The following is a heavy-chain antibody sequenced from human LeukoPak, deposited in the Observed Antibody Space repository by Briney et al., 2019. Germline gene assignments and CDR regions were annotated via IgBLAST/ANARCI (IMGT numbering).Heavy chain of an antibody. CDR3: AKALTGTTCAFEM. V-gene: IGHV4-59*01. D-gene: IGHD1-7*01. Sequence: SETLSLTCTVSGGSISSYYWSWIRQPPGKGLEWIGYIYFSGSTNYNPSFKSRVTISVDTSKNHFSLKLSSVTAADTAMYYCAKALTGTTCAFEMWGQGTMVTVSS. CDR1: GGSISSYY. J-gene: IGHJ3*02. CDR2: IYFSGST.